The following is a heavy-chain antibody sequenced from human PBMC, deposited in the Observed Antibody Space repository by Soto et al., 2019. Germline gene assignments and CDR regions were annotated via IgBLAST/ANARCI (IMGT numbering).Heavy chain of an antibody. J-gene: IGHJ6*02. Sequence: GGSLRLSCAASGFTFSSYSMNWVRQAPGKGLEWVSYISSSSSTIYYADSVKGRFTISRDNAKNSLYLQMNSLRDEDTAVYYCVVGDSDYGDYSYGMDVWGQGTTVTVSS. CDR1: GFTFSSYS. CDR3: VVGDSDYGDYSYGMDV. V-gene: IGHV3-48*02. D-gene: IGHD4-17*01. CDR2: ISSSSSTI.